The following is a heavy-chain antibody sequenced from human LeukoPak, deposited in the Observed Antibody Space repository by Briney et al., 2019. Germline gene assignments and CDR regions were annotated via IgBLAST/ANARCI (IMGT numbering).Heavy chain of an antibody. CDR3: ARSKSWYSTDALDI. D-gene: IGHD2-15*01. Sequence: PGGSLRLSCAAAGFTFSSHWMHWVRQAPGKGLVWVSRINGDGSITTYADSVKGRFTISRDNAKNTLYLQMNSLRAEDTAVYHCARSKSWYSTDALDIWGQGTMVTVSS. CDR2: INGDGSIT. V-gene: IGHV3-74*03. J-gene: IGHJ3*02. CDR1: GFTFSSHW.